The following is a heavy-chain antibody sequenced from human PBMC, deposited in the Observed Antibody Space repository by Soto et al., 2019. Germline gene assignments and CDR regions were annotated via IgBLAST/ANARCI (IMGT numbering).Heavy chain of an antibody. CDR1: GYSFTSYW. J-gene: IGHJ6*02. CDR2: IDPSDSYT. D-gene: IGHD4-17*01. V-gene: IGHV5-10-1*01. Sequence: GESLKISCKGSGYSFTSYWVTWVRQMPGKGLEWMGRIDPSDSYTNYNPPFQGHVTISVDKSIGTAYLQWSSLKASDTAMYYCARLYGGNSGMDVWGQGTTVTVSS. CDR3: ARLYGGNSGMDV.